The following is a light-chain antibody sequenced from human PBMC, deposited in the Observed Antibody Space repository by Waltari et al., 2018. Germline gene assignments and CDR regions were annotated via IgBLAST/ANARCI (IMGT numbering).Light chain of an antibody. CDR2: DVT. Sequence: QSALTQPASVSGSPGQSITNSCTGTSSDVGGYNYVPWYQQHTGKVPKLMIYDVTKRPSGVSNRFSGSKSGNTASLTISGLQAEDEADYYCSSYTITSTHVVFGGGTKLTVL. CDR1: SSDVGGYNY. J-gene: IGLJ2*01. CDR3: SSYTITSTHVV. V-gene: IGLV2-14*01.